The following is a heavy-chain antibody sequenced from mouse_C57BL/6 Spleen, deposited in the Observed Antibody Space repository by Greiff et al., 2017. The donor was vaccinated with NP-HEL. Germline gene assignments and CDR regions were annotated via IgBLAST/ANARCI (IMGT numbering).Heavy chain of an antibody. V-gene: IGHV1-20*01. Sequence: EVQLLQSGPELVKPGDSVKISCKASGFSFTGYFMNWVMQSHGKSLEWIGRLIPYTGDTSYNQKFKGKATLTVDKSSSTAHMELRRLTSEDSAVYDCSRRHDGYYYFDYWGQEATLAVSS. CDR1: GFSFTGYF. D-gene: IGHD2-3*01. CDR2: LIPYTGDT. CDR3: SRRHDGYYYFDY. J-gene: IGHJ2*01.